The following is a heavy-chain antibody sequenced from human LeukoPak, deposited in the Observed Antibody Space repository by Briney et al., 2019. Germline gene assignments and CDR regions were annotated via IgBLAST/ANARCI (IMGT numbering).Heavy chain of an antibody. J-gene: IGHJ5*02. CDR2: IYYSGST. V-gene: IGHV4-30-4*08. CDR3: ARVHCSSTSCYRFDP. D-gene: IGHD2-2*01. Sequence: SQTLSLTCSVSGGSISSGDYYWTWIRQPPGKGLEWIGYIYYSGSTYYNPSLKSRVIISVDTSKNQFSLKLSSVTAADTAVYLCARVHCSSTSCYRFDPWGQGTLVTVSS. CDR1: GGSISSGDYY.